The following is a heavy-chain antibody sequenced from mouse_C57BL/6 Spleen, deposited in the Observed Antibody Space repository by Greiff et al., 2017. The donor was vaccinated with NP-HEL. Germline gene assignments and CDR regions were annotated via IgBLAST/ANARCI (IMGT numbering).Heavy chain of an antibody. J-gene: IGHJ1*03. Sequence: EVHLVESGGGLVKPGGSLKLSCAASGFTFSSYAMSWVRQTPEKRLEWVATISDGGSYTYYPDNVKGRFTISRDNAKNNLYLQMSHLKSEDTAMYYCAREVITTGHWYFDVWGTGTTVTVSS. D-gene: IGHD2-4*01. CDR3: AREVITTGHWYFDV. CDR1: GFTFSSYA. V-gene: IGHV5-4*01. CDR2: ISDGGSYT.